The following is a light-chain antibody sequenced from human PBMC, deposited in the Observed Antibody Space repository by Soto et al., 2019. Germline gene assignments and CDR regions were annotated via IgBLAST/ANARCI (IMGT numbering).Light chain of an antibody. CDR1: SSDVGSYNL. J-gene: IGLJ1*01. CDR2: EVS. V-gene: IGLV2-23*02. CDR3: CSYAGSFYV. Sequence: QSVLTQPASVSGSPGQSITISCTGTSSDVGSYNLVSWYQQHPGKAPKPMIYEVSKRPSGVSNRFSGSKSGNTASLTISGLQAEDEADYYCCSYAGSFYVFGTGTKSPS.